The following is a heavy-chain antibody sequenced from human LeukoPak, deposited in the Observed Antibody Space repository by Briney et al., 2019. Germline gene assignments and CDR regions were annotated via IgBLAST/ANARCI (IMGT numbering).Heavy chain of an antibody. J-gene: IGHJ4*02. D-gene: IGHD3-9*01. Sequence: GGPLRLSCAASGFTFSSYWMSWVRQAPDKGLEWVAMISYHGSNEYYADSVKGRFTISRDNSKNTLYLQMNNPRVEDTAIYYCARVHDTTGYYHYFDSWGQGTLVTVSS. CDR1: GFTFSSYW. CDR3: ARVHDTTGYYHYFDS. CDR2: ISYHGSNE. V-gene: IGHV3-30*03.